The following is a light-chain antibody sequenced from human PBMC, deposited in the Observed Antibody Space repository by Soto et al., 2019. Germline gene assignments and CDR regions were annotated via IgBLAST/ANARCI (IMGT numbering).Light chain of an antibody. CDR2: DVS. J-gene: IGLJ1*01. CDR3: SSYTSSSSYV. CDR1: SSDVGTYNS. Sequence: QSAQTQPASVSGPPGQSITISCTGTSSDVGTYNSVSWYQQYPGKAPKLMIHDVSNRPSGVSNRFSGSKSGNTASLTISGLQAEDEADYYCSSYTSSSSYVFGSGTKVTVL. V-gene: IGLV2-14*01.